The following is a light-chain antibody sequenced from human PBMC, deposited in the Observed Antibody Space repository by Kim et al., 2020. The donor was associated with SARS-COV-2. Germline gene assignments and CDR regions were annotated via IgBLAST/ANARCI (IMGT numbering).Light chain of an antibody. J-gene: IGKJ4*01. Sequence: EIVLTQSPGTVSLSPGERATLSCRASQTVSSSYLAWYQQKPGQAPRLLINDASRRATGIPDRFSGSGSGTDFTLTISRLEPEDFAVHYCQQYASSPTSFGGGTKVDIK. V-gene: IGKV3-20*01. CDR1: QTVSSSY. CDR2: DAS. CDR3: QQYASSPTS.